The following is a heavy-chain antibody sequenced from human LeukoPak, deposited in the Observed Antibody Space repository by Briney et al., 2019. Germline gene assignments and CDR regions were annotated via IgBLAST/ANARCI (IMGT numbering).Heavy chain of an antibody. V-gene: IGHV4-31*03. CDR3: ARVDSSSPHFDY. Sequence: PSETLSLTCTVSGGSISSGNYYWSWIRQHPGKGLEWIGHIFYTGSTYYDPSLKSRVTISVDTSKNQFSLKLSSVTAADTAVYYCARVDSSSPHFDYWGQGTLVTVSS. D-gene: IGHD6-13*01. CDR2: IFYTGST. J-gene: IGHJ4*02. CDR1: GGSISSGNYY.